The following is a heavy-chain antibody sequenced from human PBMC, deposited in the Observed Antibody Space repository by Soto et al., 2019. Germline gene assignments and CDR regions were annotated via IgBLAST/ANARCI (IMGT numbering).Heavy chain of an antibody. CDR2: IHYTGYS. D-gene: IGHD3-22*01. J-gene: IGHJ4*02. CDR3: ARSAFGPYDSSGYYDY. CDR1: GDSISSYY. Sequence: ETLSLTCPVSGDSISSYYGTWIRQPPGKGLEWIGSIHYTGYSNYSPSLKSRVIMSVDTSKEQFSLSLTSVTAADTAVYYCARSAFGPYDSSGYYDYWGQGIMVTVS. V-gene: IGHV4-59*01.